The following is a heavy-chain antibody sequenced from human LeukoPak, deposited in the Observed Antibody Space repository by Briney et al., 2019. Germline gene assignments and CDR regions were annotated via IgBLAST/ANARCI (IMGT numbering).Heavy chain of an antibody. D-gene: IGHD3-22*01. CDR3: ARAAHYYDSSGYYPPRDYAMDV. V-gene: IGHV1-18*01. CDR1: GYTFTSYG. J-gene: IGHJ6*02. Sequence: ASVKVSCKASGYTFTSYGISWVRQAPGQGLEWMGWISAYNGNTNYAQKLQGRVTMTTDTSTSTAYMELRSLRSDDTAVYYCARAAHYYDSSGYYPPRDYAMDVWGQGTTVTVSS. CDR2: ISAYNGNT.